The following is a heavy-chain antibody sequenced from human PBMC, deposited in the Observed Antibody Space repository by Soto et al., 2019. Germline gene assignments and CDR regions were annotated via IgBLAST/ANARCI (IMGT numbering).Heavy chain of an antibody. CDR3: ARAFDDSSGYYGGLGY. Sequence: SETLSLTCAVSGGSISSGDYYWSWIRQPPGKGLEWIGYIYYSGSTYYNPSLKSRVTISVDTSKNQLSLKLSSVTAADTAVYYCARAFDDSSGYYGGLGYWGQGTLVTVSS. CDR2: IYYSGST. D-gene: IGHD3-22*01. V-gene: IGHV4-30-4*01. J-gene: IGHJ4*02. CDR1: GGSISSGDYY.